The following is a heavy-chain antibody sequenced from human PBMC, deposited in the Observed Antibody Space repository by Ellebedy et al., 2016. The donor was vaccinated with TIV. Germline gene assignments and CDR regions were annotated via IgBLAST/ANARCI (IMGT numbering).Heavy chain of an antibody. D-gene: IGHD4-17*01. CDR3: AKDRNPTVTTEFDY. CDR2: ISGSGGST. V-gene: IGHV3-23*01. CDR1: GFTFDNFA. J-gene: IGHJ4*02. Sequence: PRGSLRLSCATSGFTFDNFAMRWFRQAPGKGLEWVSAISGSGGSTYYADSVKGRFTISRDNSKNTLYLQMNSLRAEDTAVYYCAKDRNPTVTTEFDYWGQGTLVTVSS.